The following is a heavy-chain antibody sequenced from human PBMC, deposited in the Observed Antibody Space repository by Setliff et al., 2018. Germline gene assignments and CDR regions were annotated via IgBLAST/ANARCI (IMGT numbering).Heavy chain of an antibody. Sequence: ASVKVSCKVSGYTLTELSRHWVRQAPGKGLEWMGGFDPEDGETIYAQKFQGRVTMTEDTSTDTAYMELSSLRSEDTAVYYCARDPLGEIAVAGHDAFDIWGQGTMVTVSS. J-gene: IGHJ3*02. V-gene: IGHV1-24*01. CDR1: GYTLTELS. CDR2: FDPEDGET. D-gene: IGHD6-19*01. CDR3: ARDPLGEIAVAGHDAFDI.